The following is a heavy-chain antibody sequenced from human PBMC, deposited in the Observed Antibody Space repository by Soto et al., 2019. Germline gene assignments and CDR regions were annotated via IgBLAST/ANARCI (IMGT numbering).Heavy chain of an antibody. Sequence: PGGSLRLSCAASGFTFSSFAMSWVRQAPGKGLDWVSAISGSGGSTYSADSVKGRFTISRDNSKNTLYLQMSSLRAEDTAVYYCASGLSAGKGSTPDFWGQGSLVTVSS. D-gene: IGHD6-13*01. CDR1: GFTFSSFA. CDR2: ISGSGGST. CDR3: ASGLSAGKGSTPDF. J-gene: IGHJ4*02. V-gene: IGHV3-23*01.